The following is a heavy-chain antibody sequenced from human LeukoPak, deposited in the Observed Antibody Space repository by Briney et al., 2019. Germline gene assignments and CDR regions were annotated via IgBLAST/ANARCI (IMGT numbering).Heavy chain of an antibody. CDR3: ARDYSGGRQHAFDI. CDR1: GYTFTSSG. V-gene: IGHV1-18*01. Sequence: VASVKVSCKASGYTFTSSGFSWVRQAPGQGLEWMGWTSAYNGNTNYAQNLQGRVTMTTDTSTSTAYMELRSLRSDDTAVYYCARDYSGGRQHAFDIWGQGTMVTVSS. CDR2: TSAYNGNT. D-gene: IGHD2-15*01. J-gene: IGHJ3*02.